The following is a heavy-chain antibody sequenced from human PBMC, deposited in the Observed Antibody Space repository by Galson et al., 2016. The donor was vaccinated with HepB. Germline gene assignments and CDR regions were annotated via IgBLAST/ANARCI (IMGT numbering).Heavy chain of an antibody. J-gene: IGHJ4*02. CDR3: MRSTPMVRGEPVGDY. D-gene: IGHD3-10*01. CDR2: IDNSGDYI. CDR1: GFSFNSFT. Sequence: SLRLSCAASGFSFNSFTMSWVRQPPGKGLEWLSSIDNSGDYIYYADSVSGRFTISRDNAKKSLYLQMNSLGADDTALYYCMRSTPMVRGEPVGDYWGQGTLVAVSP. V-gene: IGHV3-21*01.